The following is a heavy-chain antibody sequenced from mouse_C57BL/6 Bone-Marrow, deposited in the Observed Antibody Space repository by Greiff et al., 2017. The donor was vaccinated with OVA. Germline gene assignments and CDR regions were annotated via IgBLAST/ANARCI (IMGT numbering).Heavy chain of an antibody. CDR1: GYTFTDYN. J-gene: IGHJ3*01. V-gene: IGHV1-22*01. D-gene: IGHD2-1*01. Sequence: VQLQQSGPELVKPGASVKMSCKASGYTFTDYNMHWVKQSHGKSLEWIGYINPNNGGTSYNQKFKGKATLTVNKSSSTAYMELRSLTSEDSAVYYCARRFYYGNYAWFAYWGQGTLVTVSA. CDR2: INPNNGGT. CDR3: ARRFYYGNYAWFAY.